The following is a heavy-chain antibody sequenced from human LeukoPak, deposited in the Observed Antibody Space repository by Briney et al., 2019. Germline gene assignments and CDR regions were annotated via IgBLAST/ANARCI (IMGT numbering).Heavy chain of an antibody. Sequence: GGSLRLSCAASGFTFSSYDMHWVRQATGKGLEWVSAIGTAGDTYYPGSVKGRFTISRENAKNSLYLQMNSLRAGDTAVYYCARAHGFGELFSYYYGMDVWGQGTTVTVSS. D-gene: IGHD3-10*01. CDR2: IGTAGDT. CDR1: GFTFSSYD. CDR3: ARAHGFGELFSYYYGMDV. V-gene: IGHV3-13*01. J-gene: IGHJ6*02.